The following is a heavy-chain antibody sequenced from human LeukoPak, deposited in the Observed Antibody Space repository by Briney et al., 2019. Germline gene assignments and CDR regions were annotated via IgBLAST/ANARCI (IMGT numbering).Heavy chain of an antibody. J-gene: IGHJ5*02. CDR2: IYYSGST. CDR3: ARGLYYYDSSGTNWFDP. Sequence: PSETLSLTCTVSGGSISSSSYYWGWIRQPPGKGLEWIGSIYYSGSTNYNPSLKSRVTISVDTSKNQFSLKLSSVTAADTAVYYCARGLYYYDSSGTNWFDPWGQGTLVTVSS. V-gene: IGHV4-39*07. CDR1: GGSISSSSYY. D-gene: IGHD3-22*01.